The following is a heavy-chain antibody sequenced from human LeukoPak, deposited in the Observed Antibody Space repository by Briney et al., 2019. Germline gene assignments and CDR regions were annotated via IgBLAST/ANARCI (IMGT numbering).Heavy chain of an antibody. CDR2: IHTSGNT. D-gene: IGHD1/OR15-1a*01. CDR3: TRSTTIPD. Sequence: SETLSLTCTVSGGSISNYYWSWIRQPAGKGLEWIGRIHTSGNTNYNPSLKSRVTMSVETSKNQISLTLSSVTAADTAIYYCTRSTTIPDWGQGTLVTVSS. V-gene: IGHV4-4*07. J-gene: IGHJ4*02. CDR1: GGSISNYY.